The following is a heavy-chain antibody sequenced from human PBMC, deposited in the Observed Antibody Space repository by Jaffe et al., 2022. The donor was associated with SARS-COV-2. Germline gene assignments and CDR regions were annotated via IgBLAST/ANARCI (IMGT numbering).Heavy chain of an antibody. CDR1: GFTFSGSA. V-gene: IGHV3-73*01. CDR2: IRSKANSYAT. CDR3: TRRLGIAARPHTGGMDV. D-gene: IGHD6-6*01. Sequence: EVQLVESGGGLVQPGGSLKLSCAASGFTFSGSAMHWVRQASGKGLEWVGRIRSKANSYATAYAASVKGRFTISRDDSKNTAYLQMNSLKTEDTAVYYCTRRLGIAARPHTGGMDVWGQGTTVTVSS. J-gene: IGHJ6*02.